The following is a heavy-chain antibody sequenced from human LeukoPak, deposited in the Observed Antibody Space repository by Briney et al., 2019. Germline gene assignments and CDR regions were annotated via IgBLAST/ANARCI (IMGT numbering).Heavy chain of an antibody. V-gene: IGHV1-46*01. D-gene: IGHD3-10*01. CDR3: ARHTMVRGVERAFDI. Sequence: ASVKVSSKASGYTFTSYYMHWVRQAPGQGLEWMGIINPSGGSTSYAQEFQGRVTMARDTSTSTVYMELSSLRSEDTAVYYCARHTMVRGVERAFDIWGQGTMVTVSS. J-gene: IGHJ3*02. CDR2: INPSGGST. CDR1: GYTFTSYY.